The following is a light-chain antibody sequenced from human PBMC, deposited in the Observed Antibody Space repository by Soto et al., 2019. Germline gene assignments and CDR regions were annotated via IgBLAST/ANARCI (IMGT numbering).Light chain of an antibody. J-gene: IGLJ2*01. Sequence: QSVLTQPASVSGSPGQSITISCTGTSSDIGSYNFVSWYQQHPGKAPKLLIHEINNRPSGVSIRFSGSKSGNTASLTISGLQAEGEADYYCSSDTTSSTLIFGGGTKLTVL. CDR1: SSDIGSYNF. V-gene: IGLV2-14*01. CDR3: SSDTTSSTLI. CDR2: EIN.